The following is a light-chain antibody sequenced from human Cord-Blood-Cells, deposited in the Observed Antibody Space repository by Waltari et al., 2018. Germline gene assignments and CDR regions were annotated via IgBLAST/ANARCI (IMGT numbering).Light chain of an antibody. CDR1: QGISSY. V-gene: IGKV1-9*01. J-gene: IGKJ3*01. CDR2: AAS. Sequence: IQLTQSPSSLSASVGARVTITCRASQGISSYLAWYQQKPGKAPKLLIYAASTLQSGVPSRFSGSGSGTDFTLTISSLQPEDFATYYCQQLNSLFTFGPGTKVDIK. CDR3: QQLNSLFT.